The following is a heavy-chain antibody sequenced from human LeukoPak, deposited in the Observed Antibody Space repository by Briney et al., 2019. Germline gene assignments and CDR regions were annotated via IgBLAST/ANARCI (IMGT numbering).Heavy chain of an antibody. J-gene: IGHJ5*02. D-gene: IGHD6-19*01. CDR3: ARLAVAGTGNWFDP. CDR1: GFTVSSNY. Sequence: PGGSLRLSCAASGFTVSSNYMSWVRQAPGKGLEWVSVIYSGGSTYYADSVKGRFTISRDNSKNTLYLQMNSLRAEDTAVYYCARLAVAGTGNWFDPWGQGTLVTVSS. CDR2: IYSGGST. V-gene: IGHV3-53*01.